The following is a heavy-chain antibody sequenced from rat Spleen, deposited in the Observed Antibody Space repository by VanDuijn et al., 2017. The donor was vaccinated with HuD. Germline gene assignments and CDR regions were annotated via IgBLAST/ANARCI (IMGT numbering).Heavy chain of an antibody. J-gene: IGHJ3*01. D-gene: IGHD1-11*01. CDR2: ISTGGGST. CDR3: ASPINYGGYWFAY. V-gene: IGHV5-46*01. CDR1: GFTFSSSP. Sequence: EVQMVESGGGLVQPGRSMKLSCAASGFTFSSSPMAWVRQAPTKGLEWVATISTGGGSTYYRDSVEGRFTISRDNAKSTLYLQIDSLRSEDTATYYCASPINYGGYWFAYWGQGTLVTVSS.